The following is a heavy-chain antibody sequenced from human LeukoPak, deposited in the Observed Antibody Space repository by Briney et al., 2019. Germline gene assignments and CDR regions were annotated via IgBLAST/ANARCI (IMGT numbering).Heavy chain of an antibody. CDR3: AKDGGWYFDY. J-gene: IGHJ4*02. V-gene: IGHV3-9*01. CDR2: ISWSSGNI. D-gene: IGHD6-19*01. CDR1: GFTFDDYA. Sequence: GRSLRLSCAASGFTFDDYAMHWVRQAPGKGLEWVSGISWSSGNIDYADSVKGRFTISRDNAKNSLYLQVNSLRAEDTALYYCAKDGGWYFDYWGQGTLVTVSS.